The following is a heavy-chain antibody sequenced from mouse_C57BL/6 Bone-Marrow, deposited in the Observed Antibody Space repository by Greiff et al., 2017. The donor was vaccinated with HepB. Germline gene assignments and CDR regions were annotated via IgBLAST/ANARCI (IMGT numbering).Heavy chain of an antibody. CDR1: GYTFTEYT. J-gene: IGHJ1*03. V-gene: IGHV1-62-2*01. Sequence: QVQLQQSGAELVKPGASVKLSCKASGYTFTEYTIHWVKQRPGQGLEWIGWFYPGSGSIKYNEKFKDKATLTADKSSSTVYMKLSRLTSEDSAVYFCARHEAPLITTVVGWYFDVWGTGTTVTVSS. D-gene: IGHD1-1*01. CDR3: ARHEAPLITTVVGWYFDV. CDR2: FYPGSGSI.